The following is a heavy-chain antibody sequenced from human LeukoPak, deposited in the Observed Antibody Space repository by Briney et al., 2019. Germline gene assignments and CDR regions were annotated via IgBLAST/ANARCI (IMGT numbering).Heavy chain of an antibody. Sequence: GTSLRLSCAASGFTFSSYATHWVRQAPGKGLEWVAAISYDGSNRYYADSVKGRFTISRDNSKNTLYLQMNSLRTEDTAVYYCVRLTAAGRRTDFDYWGQGTLVTVSS. D-gene: IGHD6-13*01. CDR1: GFTFSSYA. CDR3: VRLTAAGRRTDFDY. V-gene: IGHV3-30*04. J-gene: IGHJ4*02. CDR2: ISYDGSNR.